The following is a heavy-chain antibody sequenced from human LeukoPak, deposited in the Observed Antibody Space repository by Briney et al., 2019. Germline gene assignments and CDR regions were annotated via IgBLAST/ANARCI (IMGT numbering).Heavy chain of an antibody. D-gene: IGHD1-26*01. CDR2: INPNSGGT. Sequence: GASVKVPCKASGYTFTGYYMHWVRQAPGQGLEWMGWINPNSGGTNYAQKFQGRVTMTRDTSISTAYMELSRLRSDDTAVYYCARSHTGIVGATIDYWGQGTLVTVSS. J-gene: IGHJ4*02. V-gene: IGHV1-2*02. CDR1: GYTFTGYY. CDR3: ARSHTGIVGATIDY.